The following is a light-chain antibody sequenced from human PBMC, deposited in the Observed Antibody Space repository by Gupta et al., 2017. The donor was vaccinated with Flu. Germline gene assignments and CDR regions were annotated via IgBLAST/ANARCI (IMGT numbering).Light chain of an antibody. CDR2: EVS. J-gene: IGLJ1*01. Sequence: SSLLQQAYVSGSPGQSITISCTGTSSDVGGYNYVSWYQHHPGKAPKLMIYEVSHRPSGVSFRFSGSKSGNTASLTISGLQADDEADYHCSSYASSSTTVFGTGTKVTVL. CDR3: SSYASSSTTV. CDR1: SSDVGGYNY. V-gene: IGLV2-14*01.